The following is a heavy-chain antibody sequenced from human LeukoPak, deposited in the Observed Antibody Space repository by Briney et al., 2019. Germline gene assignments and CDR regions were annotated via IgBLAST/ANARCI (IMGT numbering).Heavy chain of an antibody. V-gene: IGHV1-2*02. D-gene: IGHD3-10*01. J-gene: IGHJ3*02. CDR2: INPNSGGT. Sequence: GASVKVSCKASGYTFTGYYMHWVRQAPGQGLEWMGWINPNSGGTNYAQKFQGRVTMTRDTSISTAYMELSRLRSDDTAVYYCARRPTGTQPGFYDAFDIWGQGTMVTVSS. CDR1: GYTFTGYY. CDR3: ARRPTGTQPGFYDAFDI.